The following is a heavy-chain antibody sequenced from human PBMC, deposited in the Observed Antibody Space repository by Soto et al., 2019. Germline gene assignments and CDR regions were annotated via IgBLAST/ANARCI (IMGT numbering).Heavy chain of an antibody. CDR2: VSGGGGST. Sequence: EVQLLESGGGLVQPGGSLRLSCVASGFTFSNYAMSWVRQAPGKGLEWVSVVSGGGGSTYYADSVKGRFTSSRDNSKNPLNLQMNSLRAENTAVYFCAKERYSSSWYGGDYWGQGTLVTVSS. CDR1: GFTFSNYA. D-gene: IGHD6-13*01. CDR3: AKERYSSSWYGGDY. J-gene: IGHJ4*02. V-gene: IGHV3-23*01.